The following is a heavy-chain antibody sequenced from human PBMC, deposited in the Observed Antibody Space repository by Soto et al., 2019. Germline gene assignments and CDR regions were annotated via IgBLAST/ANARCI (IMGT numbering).Heavy chain of an antibody. D-gene: IGHD4-17*01. Sequence: GGSLRLSCAASEFTFSSYAMSWVRQAPGKGLEWVSAISGSGDSTYYADSVKGRFTISRDNSKNTLYLQMNSLRAEDTAVYYCAKRRYGDYTAPFDYWGQGTLVTVSS. V-gene: IGHV3-23*01. J-gene: IGHJ4*02. CDR3: AKRRYGDYTAPFDY. CDR1: EFTFSSYA. CDR2: ISGSGDST.